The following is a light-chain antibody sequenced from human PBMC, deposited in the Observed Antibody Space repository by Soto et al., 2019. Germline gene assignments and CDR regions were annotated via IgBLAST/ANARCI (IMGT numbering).Light chain of an antibody. CDR3: QQADTFPIT. CDR1: QGISRS. J-gene: IGKJ5*01. V-gene: IGKV1D-12*01. Sequence: DIQMTQSPSSVSASVGDRVTISCQASQGISRSLAWYQQKPGKAPKLLIYAASSLQSGVPSRFSGSGFGTDFTLTISSLQPEDSAIYYCQQADTFPITFGQGTRGEIK. CDR2: AAS.